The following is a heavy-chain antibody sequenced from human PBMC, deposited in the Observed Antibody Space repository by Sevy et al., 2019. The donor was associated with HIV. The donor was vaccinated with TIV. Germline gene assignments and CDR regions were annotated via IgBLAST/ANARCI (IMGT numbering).Heavy chain of an antibody. Sequence: GGSLRLSCAASGFIFSNYAMSWARQAPGKGLEWVASISGGTTSIYYRDSVKGRFTISRDNSKNILYLQLDNLRPDARGVYFCAKSTVTTGWRYYFDSWGQGTLVAVSS. D-gene: IGHD4-17*01. V-gene: IGHV3-23*01. CDR2: ISGGTTSI. J-gene: IGHJ5*02. CDR3: AKSTVTTGWRYYFDS. CDR1: GFIFSNYA.